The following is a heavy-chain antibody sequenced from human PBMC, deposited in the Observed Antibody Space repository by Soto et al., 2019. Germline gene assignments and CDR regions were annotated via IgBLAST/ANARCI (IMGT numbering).Heavy chain of an antibody. CDR3: AGRWGCACDC. CDR1: GGSISSYY. V-gene: IGHV4-39*01. Sequence: QLQLQESGPGLVKPSETLSLTCTVSGGSISSYYWGWIRRPPGKGLEWIGSIYYSGSTYYNPSLKSRVTISVDTSKNQFSLKLSSVTAADTAVYYCAGRWGCACDCWGQGTLVAVSS. J-gene: IGHJ4*02. D-gene: IGHD7-27*01. CDR2: IYYSGST.